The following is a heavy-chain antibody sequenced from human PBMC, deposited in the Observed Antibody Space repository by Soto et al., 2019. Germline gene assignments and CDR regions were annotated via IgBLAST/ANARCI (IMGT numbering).Heavy chain of an antibody. Sequence: QVQLVQSGAEVKKPGASVKVSCKASGYTFTSYAMHWVRQAPGQRLEWMGWINAGNGNTKYSQKFQGRVTITRDTSACTAYMEPSSLRSEDTAVYYCARSIVVVTALDYWGQGTLVTVSS. CDR1: GYTFTSYA. CDR2: INAGNGNT. V-gene: IGHV1-3*01. CDR3: ARSIVVVTALDY. J-gene: IGHJ4*02. D-gene: IGHD2-21*02.